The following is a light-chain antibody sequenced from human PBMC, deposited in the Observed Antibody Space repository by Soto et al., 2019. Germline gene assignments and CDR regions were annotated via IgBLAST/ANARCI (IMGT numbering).Light chain of an antibody. CDR3: CSFALGSTLI. J-gene: IGLJ2*01. CDR1: SSDVGSYNL. CDR2: EGS. V-gene: IGLV2-23*01. Sequence: QSVLTQPASVSGSPGQSITISCTGTSSDVGSYNLVSWYQQYPDEAPKLIIYEGSKRPSGVSNRFSGSKSGNTASLTISGLQAEDEADYYCCSFALGSTLIFGGGTKLTVL.